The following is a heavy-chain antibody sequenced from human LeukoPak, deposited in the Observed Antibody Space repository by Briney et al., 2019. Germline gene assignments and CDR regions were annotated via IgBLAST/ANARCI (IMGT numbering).Heavy chain of an antibody. Sequence: SETLSLTCTVSGGSISSYYWSWIRQPPGKGLEWIGYIHYSGSTNYNPSLKSRVTISVDTSKNQFSLKLSSVTAADTAVYYCARVTGYMIEDYFDYWGQGTLVTVSS. CDR1: GGSISSYY. CDR3: ARVTGYMIEDYFDY. D-gene: IGHD3-9*01. CDR2: IHYSGST. J-gene: IGHJ4*02. V-gene: IGHV4-59*01.